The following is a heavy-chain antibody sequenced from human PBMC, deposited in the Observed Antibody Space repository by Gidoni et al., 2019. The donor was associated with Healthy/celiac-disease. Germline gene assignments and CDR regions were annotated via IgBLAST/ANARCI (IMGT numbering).Heavy chain of an antibody. Sequence: EVQLVESGGGLVKPGGSLRLSCAASGFTFSSYSMNWVRQAPGKGLEWVSSISSSSSYIYYADSVKGRFTISRDNAKNSLYLQMNSLRAEDTAVYYCARDRGQQLVYNWFDPWGQGTLVTVSS. D-gene: IGHD6-13*01. CDR3: ARDRGQQLVYNWFDP. J-gene: IGHJ5*02. V-gene: IGHV3-21*01. CDR1: GFTFSSYS. CDR2: ISSSSSYI.